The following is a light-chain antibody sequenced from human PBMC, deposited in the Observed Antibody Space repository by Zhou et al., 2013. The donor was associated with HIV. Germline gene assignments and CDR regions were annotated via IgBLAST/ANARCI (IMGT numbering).Light chain of an antibody. Sequence: ESVLTQSPGTLSLSPGERATLSCRASQSVSSNYLAWYQQKPGQAPRLLIYDASNRATDIPARFSGSGSGTDFALTIISLEPEDVAVYYCQQRYRWPITFGQGTRLEIK. J-gene: IGKJ5*01. V-gene: IGKV3D-20*02. CDR3: QQRYRWPIT. CDR1: QSVSSNY. CDR2: DAS.